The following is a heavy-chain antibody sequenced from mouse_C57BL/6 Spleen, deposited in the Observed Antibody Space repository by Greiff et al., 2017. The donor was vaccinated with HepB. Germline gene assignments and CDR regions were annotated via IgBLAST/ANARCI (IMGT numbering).Heavy chain of an antibody. J-gene: IGHJ4*01. D-gene: IGHD1-1*01. V-gene: IGHV1-66*01. CDR2: IYPGSGNT. CDR1: GYSFTSYY. CDR3: ARSEFITTVVGAPVY. Sequence: QVQLQQSGPELVKPGASVKISCKASGYSFTSYYIHWVKQRPGQGLEWIGWIYPGSGNTKYNEKFKGKATLTADTSSSTAYMQLSSLTSEDSAVYYCARSEFITTVVGAPVYWGQGTAVTVAS.